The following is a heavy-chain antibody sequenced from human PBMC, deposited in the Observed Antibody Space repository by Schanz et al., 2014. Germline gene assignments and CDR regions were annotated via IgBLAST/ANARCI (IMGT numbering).Heavy chain of an antibody. Sequence: EVQVVESGGGLVQPGGSLRLSCAVSGFTVSANYMIWVRQAPGKGLEWVSSIYINSGSTNYADSVKGRFIISRDSSKNTLFLQMNSLRAEDTAVYFCARDEGRDGYNLAFDVWGQGTLVTVSS. J-gene: IGHJ3*01. CDR1: GFTVSANY. CDR2: IYINSGST. D-gene: IGHD5-12*01. CDR3: ARDEGRDGYNLAFDV. V-gene: IGHV3-53*01.